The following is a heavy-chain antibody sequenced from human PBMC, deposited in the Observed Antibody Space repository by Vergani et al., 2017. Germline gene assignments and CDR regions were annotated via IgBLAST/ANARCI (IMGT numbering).Heavy chain of an antibody. J-gene: IGHJ4*02. CDR2: ISWNSGSI. CDR1: RFTFSSYA. D-gene: IGHD2-15*01. V-gene: IGHV3-9*01. CDR3: ANQDITEG. Sequence: EVQLLESGGGLVQPGGSLRLSCAASRFTFSSYAMHWVRQAPGKGLEWVSGISWNSGSIGYADSVKGRFTISRDNAKNSLYLQMNSLRAEDTALYYCANQDITEGWGQGTLVTVSS.